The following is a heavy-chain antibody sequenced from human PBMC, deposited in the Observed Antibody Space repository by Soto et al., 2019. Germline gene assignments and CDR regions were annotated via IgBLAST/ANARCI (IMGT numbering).Heavy chain of an antibody. CDR1: GFTFSSYS. Sequence: EVQLVESGGGLVKPGGSLRLSCAASGFTFSSYSMNWVRQAPGKGLEWVSSISSSSSYIYYADSVKGRFTISRDNAKNSLYLQMNSLRAEDTAVYYCARSLQTILVAVADFDYWGQGTLVTVSS. J-gene: IGHJ4*02. CDR2: ISSSSSYI. V-gene: IGHV3-21*01. D-gene: IGHD6-19*01. CDR3: ARSLQTILVAVADFDY.